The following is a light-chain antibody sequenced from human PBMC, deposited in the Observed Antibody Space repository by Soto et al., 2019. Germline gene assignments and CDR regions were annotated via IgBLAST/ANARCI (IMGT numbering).Light chain of an antibody. CDR1: QSVSSN. Sequence: EIVMTQSPATLSVSPGERATLSCRASQSVSSNLAWYQQKPGQAPRLLIYGASTRATGIPARFSGSGSGTGFALTICGLQSEDFAVYYCQQYSNWPSLTFGGGTKVEIK. CDR3: QQYSNWPSLT. J-gene: IGKJ4*01. V-gene: IGKV3-15*01. CDR2: GAS.